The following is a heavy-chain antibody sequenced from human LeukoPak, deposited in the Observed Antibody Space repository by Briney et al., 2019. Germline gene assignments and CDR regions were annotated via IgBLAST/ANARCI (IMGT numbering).Heavy chain of an antibody. CDR2: IYYSGST. V-gene: IGHV4-59*12. CDR3: ARVEYSSSSLDY. J-gene: IGHJ4*02. D-gene: IGHD6-6*01. CDR1: GGSISSYY. Sequence: SETLSLTCTVSGGSISSYYWSWIRQPPGKGLEWIGYIYYSGSTYYNPSLKSRVTISVDTSKNQFSLKLSSVTAADTAVYYCARVEYSSSSLDYWGQGTLVTVSS.